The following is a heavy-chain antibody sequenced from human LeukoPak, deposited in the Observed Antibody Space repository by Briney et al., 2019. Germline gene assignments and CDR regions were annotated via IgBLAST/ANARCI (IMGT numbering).Heavy chain of an antibody. Sequence: GGSLRLSCAASGFTFSSYSMNWVRQAPGKGLEWVSSISSSSSYIYYADSVKGRFTISRDNAKNSLYLQMNSLRAEDTAVYYCASIATTVTNHDYWGQGTLVTVSS. D-gene: IGHD4-17*01. CDR2: ISSSSSYI. V-gene: IGHV3-21*01. J-gene: IGHJ4*02. CDR3: ASIATTVTNHDY. CDR1: GFTFSSYS.